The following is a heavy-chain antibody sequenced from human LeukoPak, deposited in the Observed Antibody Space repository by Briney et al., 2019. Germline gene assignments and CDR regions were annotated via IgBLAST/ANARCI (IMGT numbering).Heavy chain of an antibody. Sequence: PGGSLRLSCAASGFTVSSNYMSWVRQAPGKGLEWVSVIYSGGSTYYSDSVKGRFTISRENSKNTLYLQMNSLRAEDTAVYYCARGMVRGPFPHDYWGQGTLVTVSS. J-gene: IGHJ4*02. CDR2: IYSGGST. D-gene: IGHD3-10*01. V-gene: IGHV3-53*01. CDR1: GFTVSSNY. CDR3: ARGMVRGPFPHDY.